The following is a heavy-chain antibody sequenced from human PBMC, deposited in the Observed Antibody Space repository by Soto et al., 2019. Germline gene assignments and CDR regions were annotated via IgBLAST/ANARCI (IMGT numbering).Heavy chain of an antibody. D-gene: IGHD3-22*01. CDR2: INPSGGST. V-gene: IGHV1-46*01. J-gene: IGHJ6*02. Sequence: QVQLVQSGAESKTPGASVKVSCKASQYNFTNYCVHWVRQAPGQGLEWMGVINPSGGSTKYAQRFRGRVTMTRETSTNTVYMDLRSLRPEDTAVYFCARALYATDSVPVGAESRYYVMDVWGRGTTVTVSS. CDR3: ARALYATDSVPVGAESRYYVMDV. CDR1: QYNFTNYC.